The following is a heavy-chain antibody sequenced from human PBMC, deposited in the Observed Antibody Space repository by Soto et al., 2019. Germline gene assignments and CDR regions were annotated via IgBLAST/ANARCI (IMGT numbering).Heavy chain of an antibody. V-gene: IGHV1-69*13. CDR3: ARDDDSSGYSRLDY. Sequence: ASVKVSCKASGGTFSSYAISWVRQAPGQGLEWMGGIIPIFGTANYAQKFQGRVTITADESTSTACMELSSLRSEDTAVYYCARDDDSSGYSRLDYWGQGTLVTVSS. CDR2: IIPIFGTA. D-gene: IGHD3-22*01. CDR1: GGTFSSYA. J-gene: IGHJ4*02.